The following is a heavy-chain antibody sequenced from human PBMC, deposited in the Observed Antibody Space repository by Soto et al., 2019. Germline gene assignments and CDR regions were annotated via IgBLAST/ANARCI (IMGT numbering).Heavy chain of an antibody. CDR1: GGSFSWYY. CDR3: ATSRSWAYYYGMDV. V-gene: IGHV4-34*01. D-gene: IGHD6-13*01. J-gene: IGHJ6*02. Sequence: SETLSLTCAVYGGSFSWYYWSWIRQPPGKGLEWIGEINHSGSTNYNPSLKSRVTISVDTSKNQFSLKLSSVTAADTAVYYCATSRSWAYYYGMDVWGQGTTVTVSS. CDR2: INHSGST.